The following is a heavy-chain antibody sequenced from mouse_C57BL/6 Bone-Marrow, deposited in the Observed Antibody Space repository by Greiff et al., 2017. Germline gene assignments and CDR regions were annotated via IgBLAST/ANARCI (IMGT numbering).Heavy chain of an antibody. CDR2: VNPYNGGT. CDR3: ARETLRGDY. V-gene: IGHV1-19*01. J-gene: IGHJ2*01. Sequence: VQLQQSGPVLVKPGASVKMSCKASGYTFTDYYMNWVKQSHGKSLEWIGVVNPYNGGTSYNQKFKGKATLTVDKSSSTAYMELNSLTSEDSAVYYCARETLRGDYWGQGTTLTVSS. CDR1: GYTFTDYY.